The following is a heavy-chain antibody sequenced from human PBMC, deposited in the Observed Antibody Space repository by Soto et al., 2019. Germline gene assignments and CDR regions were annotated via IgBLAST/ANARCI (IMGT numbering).Heavy chain of an antibody. CDR1: GYTFTSYG. J-gene: IGHJ6*02. Sequence: ASVKVSCKASGYTFTSYGISWVRPAPGQGLEWMGWISAYNGNTNYAQKLQGRVTMTTDTSTSTAYMELRSLRSDDTAVYYCARLIGRVITNYYYYYGMDVWGQGTTVTVSS. CDR2: ISAYNGNT. CDR3: ARLIGRVITNYYYYYGMDV. V-gene: IGHV1-18*01. D-gene: IGHD3-16*01.